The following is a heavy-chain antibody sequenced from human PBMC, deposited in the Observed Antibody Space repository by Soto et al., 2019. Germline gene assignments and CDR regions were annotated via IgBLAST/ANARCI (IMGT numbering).Heavy chain of an antibody. D-gene: IGHD3-22*01. V-gene: IGHV1-69*02. CDR2: IIPIFAIA. J-gene: IGHJ4*02. CDR3: AGPDSSGCLDY. CDR1: GGTFSSYT. Sequence: QVQLVQSGAEVKKPGSSVKVSCKASGGTFSSYTISWVRQAPGQGLEWMGWIIPIFAIANYAQKFQGTVTITAVKSTSSADMELSSVRSEDTAMYYWAGPDSSGCLDYWGQGTLVTVSS.